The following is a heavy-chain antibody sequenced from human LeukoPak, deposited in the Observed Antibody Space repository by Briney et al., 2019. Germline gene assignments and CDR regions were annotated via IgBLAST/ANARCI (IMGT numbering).Heavy chain of an antibody. Sequence: SETLSLTCTVSGGSITSSSYYWGWIRQPPGKGLEWIGSIYYSGSTYYNPSLKSRVTISVDTSKNQFSLKLSSVTAADTAVYYCARQVGIIVGATSLFGYWGQGTLVTVSS. CDR1: GGSITSSSYY. V-gene: IGHV4-39*01. J-gene: IGHJ4*02. CDR3: ARQVGIIVGATSLFGY. D-gene: IGHD1-26*01. CDR2: IYYSGST.